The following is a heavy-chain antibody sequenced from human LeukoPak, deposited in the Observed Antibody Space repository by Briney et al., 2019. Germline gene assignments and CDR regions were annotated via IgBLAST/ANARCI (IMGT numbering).Heavy chain of an antibody. Sequence: GGSLRLSCAASGFTFSSYAMSWVRQAPGKGLEWVSAISGSGGSTYYADSVKGRFTISRDNSKNTLYPQMNSLRAEDTAVYYCAKLPGLGWLFIFDYWGQGTLVTVSS. CDR1: GFTFSSYA. D-gene: IGHD3-22*01. V-gene: IGHV3-23*01. CDR2: ISGSGGST. J-gene: IGHJ4*02. CDR3: AKLPGLGWLFIFDY.